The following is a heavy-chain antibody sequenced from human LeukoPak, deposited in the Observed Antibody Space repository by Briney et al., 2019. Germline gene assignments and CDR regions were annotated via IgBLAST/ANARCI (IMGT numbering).Heavy chain of an antibody. Sequence: GRSLRLSCAGSGFTFDEYAMHWVRQVPGKGLEWVLGISWNSGSLGYVDSVKGRFTISRDNAKNSLYLQMNSLRSEDTALCYCVRVSTPHWNYGARFDYWGQGILVTVSS. CDR3: VRVSTPHWNYGARFDY. CDR2: ISWNSGSL. CDR1: GFTFDEYA. J-gene: IGHJ4*02. V-gene: IGHV3-9*01. D-gene: IGHD1-7*01.